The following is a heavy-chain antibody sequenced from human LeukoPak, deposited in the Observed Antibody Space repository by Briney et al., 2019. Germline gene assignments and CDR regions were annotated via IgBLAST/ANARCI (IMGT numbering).Heavy chain of an antibody. J-gene: IGHJ5*02. Sequence: GGSLRLSCAASGFTFSSYWMHWVRQAPGKGLVWVSRINSDGSSTSYADSVKGRFTISRDNAKNTLYLQMNSLRAEDTAVYNCARAASSSWYSNRFDPWGQGTLVTVSS. CDR2: INSDGSST. D-gene: IGHD6-13*01. CDR3: ARAASSSWYSNRFDP. V-gene: IGHV3-74*01. CDR1: GFTFSSYW.